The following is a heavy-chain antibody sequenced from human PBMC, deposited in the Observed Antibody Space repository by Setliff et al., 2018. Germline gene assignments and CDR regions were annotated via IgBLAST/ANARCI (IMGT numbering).Heavy chain of an antibody. CDR2: IYYTGTT. CDR1: GGSVSSTSYY. D-gene: IGHD4-17*01. J-gene: IGHJ6*03. CDR3: ARETTMTYYFYYMDV. V-gene: IGHV4-39*07. Sequence: KPSETLSLTCTVSGGSVSSTSYYWGWIRQPPGKGLEWIGTIYYTGTTYYSPSLKSRVTISVDTSKNQFSLTLSSVTAADTAVYYCARETTMTYYFYYMDVWG.